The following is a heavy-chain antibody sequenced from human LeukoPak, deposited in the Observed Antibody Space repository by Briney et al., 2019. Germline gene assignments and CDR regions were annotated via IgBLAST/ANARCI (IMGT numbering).Heavy chain of an antibody. J-gene: IGHJ5*01. D-gene: IGHD1-14*01. CDR3: ARDVGITDADSFDP. CDR2: ISINRGNT. V-gene: IGHV1-18*01. CDR1: GYTSTNYG. Sequence: GASVKVSCKASGYTSTNYGISWVRQAPGQGLEWMGWISINRGNTNYAQKFQGRVSMTTDTSTSTAYMELRGLRSDDTAMYYCARDVGITDADSFDPWGQGTLVTVSS.